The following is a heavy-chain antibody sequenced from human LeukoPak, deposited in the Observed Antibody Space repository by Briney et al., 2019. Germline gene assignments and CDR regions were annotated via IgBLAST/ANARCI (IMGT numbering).Heavy chain of an antibody. CDR2: IPYDGNKK. CDR3: VKDGDNSGSYLVY. D-gene: IGHD1-26*01. V-gene: IGHV3-30*02. CDR1: RFTFSSYG. Sequence: GGSLRLSCAASRFTFSSYGMHWVRQAPGKGLEWVAFIPYDGNKKNYADSVKGRFTISRDNSKNTLFLQMNSLRAEDTAVYFCVKDGDNSGSYLVYWGQGTLVTVSS. J-gene: IGHJ4*02.